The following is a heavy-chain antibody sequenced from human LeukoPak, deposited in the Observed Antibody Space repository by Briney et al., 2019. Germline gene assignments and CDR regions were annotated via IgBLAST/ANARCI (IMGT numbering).Heavy chain of an antibody. CDR1: GGTFSSYA. D-gene: IGHD5-24*01. CDR2: IIPILGIA. V-gene: IGHV1-69*04. Sequence: SVKVSCKASGGTFSSYAISWVRQAPGQGLEWMGRIIPILGIANYAQKFQGRVTITADKSTSTAYMELSSLRSEDTAVYYCARGRDGYNFDYWGQGTLVTVSS. CDR3: ARGRDGYNFDY. J-gene: IGHJ4*02.